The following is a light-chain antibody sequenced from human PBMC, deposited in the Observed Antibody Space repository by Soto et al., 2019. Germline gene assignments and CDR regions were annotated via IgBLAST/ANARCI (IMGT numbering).Light chain of an antibody. J-gene: IGLJ1*01. CDR1: SSNSA. CDR2: NNR. CDR3: AAWDDSLSGPYV. Sequence: QSVPTQPASASATPGQRGTITCSDDSSNSASYQLLQGTSPRLLIYNNRQRPSGVPDRFSGSKSGTSASLAISGLRSEDEADYYCAAWDDSLSGPYVFGTGTNVTVL. V-gene: IGLV1-47*01.